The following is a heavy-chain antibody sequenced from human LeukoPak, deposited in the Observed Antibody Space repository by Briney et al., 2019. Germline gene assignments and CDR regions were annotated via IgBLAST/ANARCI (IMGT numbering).Heavy chain of an antibody. J-gene: IGHJ4*02. CDR1: GFTFSNYG. V-gene: IGHV3-33*01. CDR2: IWYDGRTK. D-gene: IGHD6-19*01. Sequence: GGSLRLSCAASGFTFSNYGMHWVRQAPGKGLEWVALIWYDGRTKFHADSVKGRFTTSRDNSKNTLHLQMDRRRDEVTAVYYRAREWGRIAVAGGPGYWGQGSRVTVSS. CDR3: AREWGRIAVAGGPGY.